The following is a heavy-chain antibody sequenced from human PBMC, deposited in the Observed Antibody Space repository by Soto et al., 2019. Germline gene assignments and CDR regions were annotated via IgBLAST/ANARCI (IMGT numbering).Heavy chain of an antibody. CDR3: HITVGANSPSAFDI. CDR2: ISSSSSYI. D-gene: IGHD1-26*01. J-gene: IGHJ3*02. Sequence: LRLSCAASGFTFSSYSMNWVRQAPGKGLEWVSSISSSSSYIYYADSVKGRFTISRDNAKNSLYLQMNSLRAEDTAVYYCHITVGANSPSAFDIWGQGTMVTVSS. CDR1: GFTFSSYS. V-gene: IGHV3-21*01.